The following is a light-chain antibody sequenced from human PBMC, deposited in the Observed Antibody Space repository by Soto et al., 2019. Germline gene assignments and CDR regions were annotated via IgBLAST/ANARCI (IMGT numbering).Light chain of an antibody. V-gene: IGLV4-69*01. CDR3: QTWGSGIVV. CDR2: LNSDGSH. CDR1: SGHSNYA. J-gene: IGLJ2*01. Sequence: QSVLTQSPSASASLGASVKLTCTLSSGHSNYAIAWHQQQSEKGPRYLMKLNSDGSHSKGDGIPDRFSGSSSGAERYLTISSLQSEDEADYYCQTWGSGIVVFGGGTQLTVI.